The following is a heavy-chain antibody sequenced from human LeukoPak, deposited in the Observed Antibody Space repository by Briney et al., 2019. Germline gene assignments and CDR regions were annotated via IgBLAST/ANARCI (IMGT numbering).Heavy chain of an antibody. CDR3: AKSGGYGLIDY. CDR2: IYSSGST. CDR1: GASVSGSPYY. J-gene: IGHJ4*02. V-gene: IGHV4-39*01. Sequence: SETLSLTCTVSGASVSGSPYYWGWIRQPPGKGLEWIGSIYSSGSTYYNTFLQSRVTISIETSKNQISLRLKSVTAADTAMYYCAKSGGYGLIDYWGQGTLVTVSS. D-gene: IGHD1-26*01.